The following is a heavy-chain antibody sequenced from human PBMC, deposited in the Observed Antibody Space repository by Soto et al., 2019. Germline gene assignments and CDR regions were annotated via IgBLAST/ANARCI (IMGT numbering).Heavy chain of an antibody. CDR3: ARDRPQLGDSSGYLGY. Sequence: SSTSCADSVKGRFTISRDNAKNTLYLQMNSLRAEDTAVYYCARDRPQLGDSSGYLGYWGQGTLVTVSS. D-gene: IGHD3-22*01. J-gene: IGHJ4*02. CDR2: SST. V-gene: IGHV3-74*01.